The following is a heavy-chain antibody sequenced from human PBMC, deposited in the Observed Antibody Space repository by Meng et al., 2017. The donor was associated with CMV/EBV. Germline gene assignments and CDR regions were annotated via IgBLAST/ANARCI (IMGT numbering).Heavy chain of an antibody. V-gene: IGHV1-58*01. J-gene: IGHJ3*02. Sequence: SVKVSCKASGFTFTSSAVQWVRQARGQRLEWIGWNVVGSGNTNFAQKFQERVTITRDMSTSTAYMELSSLRSEDTAVYYCAARIHILRVNTQDLSSGEAFDIWGQGTMVTVSS. CDR1: GFTFTSSA. D-gene: IGHD2-15*01. CDR2: NVVGSGNT. CDR3: AARIHILRVNTQDLSSGEAFDI.